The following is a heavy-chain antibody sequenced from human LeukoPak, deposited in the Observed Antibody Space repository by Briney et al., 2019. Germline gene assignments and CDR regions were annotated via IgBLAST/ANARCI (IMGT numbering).Heavy chain of an antibody. CDR2: IYHSGGT. V-gene: IGHV4-4*02. CDR3: ATNGYYCIDV. CDR1: GGSISSSTNW. D-gene: IGHD2-8*01. Sequence: SGTLSLTCAVSGGSISSSTNWWSWVRQPPGKGLEWIGEIYHSGGTNYNPSLKSRTTISVDKSQNQFSLKVNSLTAADTAVYYCATNGYYCIDVWGKGTTVTVSS. J-gene: IGHJ6*03.